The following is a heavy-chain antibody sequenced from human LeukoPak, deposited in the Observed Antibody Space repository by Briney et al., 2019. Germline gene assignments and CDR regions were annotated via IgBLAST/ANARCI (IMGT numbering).Heavy chain of an antibody. CDR3: ARDPGYDYGYDY. V-gene: IGHV3-66*01. Sequence: GGSLRLSCAASGFTVSDNYMSWVRQAPGKGLEWVSVIYSDGSTYYADSVKGRFTISRDSSKNTVYLQMNSLRAEDTAVYYCARDPGYDYGYDYWGQGTLVTVSS. CDR2: IYSDGST. CDR1: GFTVSDNY. D-gene: IGHD5-18*01. J-gene: IGHJ4*02.